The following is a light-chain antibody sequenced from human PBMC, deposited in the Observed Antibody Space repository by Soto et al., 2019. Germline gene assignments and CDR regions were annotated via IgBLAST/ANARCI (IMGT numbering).Light chain of an antibody. CDR3: QQYGSSSWT. CDR2: AAS. Sequence: DIQMTQSPSSVSASVGDRVTITCRASQGIARWLAWYQQKPGKAPKLLIYAASSLESGVPSRFSGSGSGTDFTLTISRLEPEDSAVYYCQQYGSSSWTFGQGTKVEIK. J-gene: IGKJ1*01. V-gene: IGKV1-12*01. CDR1: QGIARW.